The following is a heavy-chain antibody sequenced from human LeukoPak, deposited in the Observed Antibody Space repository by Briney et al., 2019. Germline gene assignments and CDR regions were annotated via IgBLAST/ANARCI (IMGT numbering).Heavy chain of an antibody. CDR2: ISAYSGNT. CDR3: AISQGSYYDTSGYLGGDY. D-gene: IGHD3-22*01. Sequence: ASVKVSCKASGYTFTNYGIFWVRQAPGQGLEWMGWISAYSGNTNYAQKLQGRVTMTTETSTSTAYMELERLRSDDTAVYYCAISQGSYYDTSGYLGGDYWGQGTLVTVSS. J-gene: IGHJ4*02. V-gene: IGHV1-18*01. CDR1: GYTFTNYG.